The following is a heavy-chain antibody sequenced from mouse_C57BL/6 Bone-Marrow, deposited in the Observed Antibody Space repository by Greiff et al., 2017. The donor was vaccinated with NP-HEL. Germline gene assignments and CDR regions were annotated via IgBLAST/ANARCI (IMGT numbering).Heavy chain of an antibody. CDR3: ARSEDYDYPWFAY. CDR2: INPGSGGT. D-gene: IGHD2-4*01. V-gene: IGHV1-54*01. J-gene: IGHJ3*01. Sequence: QVHVKQSGAELVRPGTSVKVSCKASGYAFTNYLIEWVKQRPGQGLEWIGVINPGSGGTNYNEKFKGKATLTADKSSSTAYMQLSSLTSEDSAVYFCARSEDYDYPWFAYWGQGTPVTVSA. CDR1: GYAFTNYL.